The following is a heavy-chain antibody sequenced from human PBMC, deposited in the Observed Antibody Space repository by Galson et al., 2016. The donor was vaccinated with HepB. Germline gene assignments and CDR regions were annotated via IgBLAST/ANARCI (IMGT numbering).Heavy chain of an antibody. Sequence: SLRLSCAASGFTFSTYSMYWVRQAPGKGLEWVAFISYDGNNKRYAEYVKGRFTISRDESKDTVHLQMNSLKTEDTALYYCARGILVPASNFFDYWGQGNMVIVSS. D-gene: IGHD2-21*02. CDR3: ARGILVPASNFFDY. CDR1: GFTFSTYS. J-gene: IGHJ4*02. V-gene: IGHV3-30-3*01. CDR2: ISYDGNNK.